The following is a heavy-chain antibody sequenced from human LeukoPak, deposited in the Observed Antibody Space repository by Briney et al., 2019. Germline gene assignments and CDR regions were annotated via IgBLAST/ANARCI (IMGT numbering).Heavy chain of an antibody. V-gene: IGHV1-69*13. CDR3: ARGFPSDFDWLSVY. Sequence: SVKVSCKASGYTFTSYAISWVRQAPGQGLEWMGGIIPIFGTANYAQKFQGRVTITADESTSTAYMELSSLRSEDTAVYYCARGFPSDFDWLSVYWGQGTLVTVSS. D-gene: IGHD3-9*01. CDR2: IIPIFGTA. CDR1: GYTFTSYA. J-gene: IGHJ4*02.